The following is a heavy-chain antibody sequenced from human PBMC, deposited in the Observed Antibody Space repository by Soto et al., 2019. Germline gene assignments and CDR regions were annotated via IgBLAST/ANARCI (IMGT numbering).Heavy chain of an antibody. V-gene: IGHV3-49*03. D-gene: IGHD2-21*01. CDR2: IRSKAYGETT. J-gene: IGHJ4*02. CDR1: GFTFGDYA. Sequence: EVQLVESGGGFVQPGRSLRLSCTGSGFTFGDYAVSWFRQAPGKGLECVGFIRSKAYGETTDYAASVKGRFTISRDDSKTLAYLQMNSLKTEDTAIYYCSRGFYANTSYPRFDFWGQGTLVTVSS. CDR3: SRGFYANTSYPRFDF.